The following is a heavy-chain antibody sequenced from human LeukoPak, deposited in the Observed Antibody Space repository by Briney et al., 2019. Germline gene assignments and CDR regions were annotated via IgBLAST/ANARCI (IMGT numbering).Heavy chain of an antibody. D-gene: IGHD5-18*01. Sequence: SETLSLTCTVSGGSLSNYSWSWIRQPPGKGLEWIGYIYYSGSTNYNPSLKSRVTISVDMSKNQFSLKLSSVTAADTAVYYCARVRDTAMIRIDYWGQGTLVTVSS. J-gene: IGHJ4*02. CDR3: ARVRDTAMIRIDY. V-gene: IGHV4-59*01. CDR2: IYYSGST. CDR1: GGSLSNYS.